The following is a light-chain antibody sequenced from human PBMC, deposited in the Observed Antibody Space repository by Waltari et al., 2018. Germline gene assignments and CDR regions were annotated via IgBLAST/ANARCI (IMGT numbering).Light chain of an antibody. CDR2: EVS. Sequence: QSALTQPPYASGSPGQSVTMSCTGTSSDVGGYNYVSWYQQHPGTVPKLIIYEVSERPSVVPHRFSGSKSGNTASLTVSGLQAEDEADYYCSSYAGSNSHVFGTGTRVTVL. J-gene: IGLJ1*01. CDR3: SSYAGSNSHV. V-gene: IGLV2-8*01. CDR1: SSDVGGYNY.